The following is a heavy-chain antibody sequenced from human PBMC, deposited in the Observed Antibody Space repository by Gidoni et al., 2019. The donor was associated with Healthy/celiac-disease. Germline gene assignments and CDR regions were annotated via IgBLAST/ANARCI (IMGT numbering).Heavy chain of an antibody. CDR2: ISGSGGST. CDR3: AKSLGFGELSGAFDI. V-gene: IGHV3-23*01. D-gene: IGHD3-10*01. J-gene: IGHJ3*02. CDR1: GFPFSSYA. Sequence: EVQLFGVWGRLGTAWGSLRLPCAASGFPFSSYAMSWVRQAPGKWLGWVSAISGSGGSTYYADSVKGRFTISRDNYKNTLYLKMNSLRAEDTGVYYCAKSLGFGELSGAFDIWGQGTMVTVSS.